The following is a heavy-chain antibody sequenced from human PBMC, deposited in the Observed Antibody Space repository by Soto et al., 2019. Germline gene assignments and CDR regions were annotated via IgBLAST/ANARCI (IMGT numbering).Heavy chain of an antibody. CDR2: XSYXXSNK. CDR1: GFTFSSYA. CDR3: XXXXXXXXXXXXXXXXXXXGMDV. Sequence: QVQLVESGGGVVQPGRSLRLSCAASGFTFSSYAMHWVRQAPGKXXEWVXXXSYXXSNKYYADSVKGRFTISRDNSKXXXXXXXXXLXXXXXXXXXXXXXXXXXXXXXXXXXXXXXGMDVWGQGTTVTVSS. J-gene: IGHJ6*02. V-gene: IGHV3-30-3*01.